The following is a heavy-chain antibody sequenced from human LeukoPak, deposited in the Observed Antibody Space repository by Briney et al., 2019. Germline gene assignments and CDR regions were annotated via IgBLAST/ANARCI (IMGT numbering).Heavy chain of an antibody. CDR1: GGSFSGYY. CDR3: ARGGYSYGYGDY. J-gene: IGHJ4*02. V-gene: IGHV4-34*01. D-gene: IGHD5-18*01. CDR2: INHSGST. Sequence: PSETLSLTCAVYGGSFSGYYWSLIRQPPGKGLEWIGEINHSGSTNYNPSLKSRVTISVDTSKNQFSLKLSSVTAADTAVYYCARGGYSYGYGDYWGQGTLVTVSS.